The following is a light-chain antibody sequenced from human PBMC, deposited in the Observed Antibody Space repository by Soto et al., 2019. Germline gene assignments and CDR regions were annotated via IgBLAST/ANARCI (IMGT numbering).Light chain of an antibody. CDR1: RSIIDW. Sequence: DIQRPQSTSSLSPSVGDRVTITCRASRSIIDWLSWYQQKPGKAPELLIFDASNLKSGVSSRFSGSGSGTEFTLTISRLQPDDVATYYCLQYSSHSWTFGQGTKVDI. CDR2: DAS. V-gene: IGKV1-5*01. CDR3: LQYSSHSWT. J-gene: IGKJ1*01.